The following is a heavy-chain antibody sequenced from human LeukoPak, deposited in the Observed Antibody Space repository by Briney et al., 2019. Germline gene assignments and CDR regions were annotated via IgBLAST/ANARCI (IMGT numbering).Heavy chain of an antibody. V-gene: IGHV3-23*01. CDR3: AKDSPAHIIVGATMGPDY. CDR1: GFTFTSYS. J-gene: IGHJ4*02. D-gene: IGHD1-26*01. CDR2: TSDRGDYT. Sequence: PGGSLRLSCAASGFTFTSYSMSWVRQAPGKGLEWVSGTSDRGDYTYYADSVKGRFTISRDNSKNTLYLQMNSLRAEDTAVYYCAKDSPAHIIVGATMGPDYWGQGTLVTVSS.